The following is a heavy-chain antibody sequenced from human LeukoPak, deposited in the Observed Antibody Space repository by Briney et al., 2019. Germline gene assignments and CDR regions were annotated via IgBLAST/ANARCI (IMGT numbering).Heavy chain of an antibody. CDR1: RFTFGTYS. Sequence: GSLRLSCAASRFTFGTYSMNWVRQAPGKGLEWVSYISSSGSTIYYRDSVKGGFTISRDNAKNSLYLEMNSLRVEDSAVYYCARDDLGTSYYNYGMDVWGQGTTVTVSS. CDR3: ARDDLGTSYYNYGMDV. CDR2: ISSSGSTI. D-gene: IGHD3/OR15-3a*01. V-gene: IGHV3-48*01. J-gene: IGHJ6*02.